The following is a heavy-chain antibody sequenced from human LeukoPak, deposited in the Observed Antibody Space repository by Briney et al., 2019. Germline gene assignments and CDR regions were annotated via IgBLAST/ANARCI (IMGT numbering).Heavy chain of an antibody. J-gene: IGHJ3*02. V-gene: IGHV1-18*01. CDR3: ARGGRSTIFCLGADAFDI. Sequence: ASVKVSCKASGYTFTSYGISWVRQAPGQGLEWMGWISAYNGNTNYAQKLQGRVTMTTDTSTSTAYMELRSLRSDDTAVYYCARGGRSTIFCLGADAFDIWGQGTMVTVSS. D-gene: IGHD3-9*01. CDR2: ISAYNGNT. CDR1: GYTFTSYG.